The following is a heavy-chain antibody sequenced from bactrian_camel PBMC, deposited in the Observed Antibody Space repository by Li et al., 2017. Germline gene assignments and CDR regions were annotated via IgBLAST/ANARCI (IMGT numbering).Heavy chain of an antibody. D-gene: IGHD7*01. CDR1: AFKYNLGC. Sequence: HVQLVESGGGSVQAGGSMTLSCTASAFKYNLGCTGWFRQTVGKEREGVGDIDSAGSTVYADSVNGRFIISEDHAKDIVYLQMNNLKPEDTGMYYCTTGDRRGRVGFCSGGARSSWGQGTQVTVS. CDR3: TTGDRRGRVGFCSGGARSS. CDR2: IDSAGST. V-gene: IGHV3S53*01. J-gene: IGHJ4*01.